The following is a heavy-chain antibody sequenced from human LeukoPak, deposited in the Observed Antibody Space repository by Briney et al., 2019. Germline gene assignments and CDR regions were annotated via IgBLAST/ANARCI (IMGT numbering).Heavy chain of an antibody. CDR1: GGSISSGGYY. J-gene: IGHJ4*02. CDR2: IYYSGST. V-gene: IGHV4-31*03. Sequence: SETLSLTCTVSGGSISSGGYYWSWIRQHPGKGLEWIGYIYYSGSTYYNPSLKSRVTISADTSKNQFSLKLSSVTAADTAVYYCAREGDFWSGSFDYWGQGTLVTVSS. D-gene: IGHD3-3*01. CDR3: AREGDFWSGSFDY.